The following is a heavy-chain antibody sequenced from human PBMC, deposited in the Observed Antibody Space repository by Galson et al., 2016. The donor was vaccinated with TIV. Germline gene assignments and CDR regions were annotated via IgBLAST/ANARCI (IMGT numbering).Heavy chain of an antibody. CDR3: ARHGAWSWYFDL. D-gene: IGHD3-16*01. CDR2: VYYSGNT. V-gene: IGHV4-39*01. J-gene: IGHJ2*01. Sequence: LSLTCTVSGGSISSNIYYWGWIRQPPGKGLEWIGSVYYSGNTNYNPSFKSRVTISVDTSKNQFSLKLNSVTAADTSIFYCARHGAWSWYFDLWGRGTLVTVSS. CDR1: GGSISSNIYY.